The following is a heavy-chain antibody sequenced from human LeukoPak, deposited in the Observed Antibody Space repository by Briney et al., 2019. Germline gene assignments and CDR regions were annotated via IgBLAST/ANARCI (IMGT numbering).Heavy chain of an antibody. J-gene: IGHJ4*02. D-gene: IGHD2-15*01. Sequence: GGSLRLSCAASGFTFSSYGMHSVRQAPGKGLEWVAFIRYDGSNKYYADSVKGRFTISRDNSKNTLYLQMNSLRAEDTAVYYCAKDRYSDHGCNGGSCYYLDYWGQGTLVTVSS. V-gene: IGHV3-30*02. CDR3: AKDRYSDHGCNGGSCYYLDY. CDR1: GFTFSSYG. CDR2: IRYDGSNK.